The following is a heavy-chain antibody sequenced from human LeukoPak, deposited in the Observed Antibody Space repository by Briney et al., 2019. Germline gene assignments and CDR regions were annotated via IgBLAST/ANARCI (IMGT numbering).Heavy chain of an antibody. CDR1: GGSISSSSYY. J-gene: IGHJ4*02. D-gene: IGHD2-15*01. Sequence: SETLSLTCTVSGGSISSSSYYWGWIRQPPGKGLEWIGSIYYSGSTYYNPSLKSRVTISVDTSKNQFSLKLSSVTAADTAVYYCAREDRYCSGGSCYSWGQGTLVTVSS. CDR2: IYYSGST. CDR3: AREDRYCSGGSCYS. V-gene: IGHV4-39*07.